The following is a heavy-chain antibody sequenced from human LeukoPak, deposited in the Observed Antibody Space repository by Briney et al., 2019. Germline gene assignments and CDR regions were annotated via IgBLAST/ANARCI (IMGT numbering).Heavy chain of an antibody. J-gene: IGHJ4*02. CDR1: GGSFSGYY. CDR3: ASPLVTD. V-gene: IGHV4-34*01. D-gene: IGHD2-2*01. Sequence: SETLSLTCAVYGGSFSGYYWSWIRQPPGKGLEWIGEINHSGSTNYNPSLKSRVTISVDTSKNQFSLKLSSVTAADTAVYYCASPLVTDWGQGTLVTVSS. CDR2: INHSGST.